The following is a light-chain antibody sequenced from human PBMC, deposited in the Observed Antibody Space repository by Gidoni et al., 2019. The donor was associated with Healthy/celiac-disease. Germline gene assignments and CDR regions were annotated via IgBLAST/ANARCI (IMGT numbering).Light chain of an antibody. CDR1: QDISNY. J-gene: IGKJ4*01. CDR2: DAS. V-gene: IGKV1-33*01. Sequence: DIQMTQSPSSLSASVGDRVTITCQASQDISNYLNWYQQKPGKAPKLLIYDASNLDTGVPSRFRGSGSGTDFTFTISSLLPEDIATYYCQQYANLPLTFGGWTKVEI. CDR3: QQYANLPLT.